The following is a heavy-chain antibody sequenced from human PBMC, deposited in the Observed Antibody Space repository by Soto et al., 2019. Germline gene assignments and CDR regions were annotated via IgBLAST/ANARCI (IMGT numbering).Heavy chain of an antibody. Sequence: SETLSLTCTVSGDSISRNGFFWTWIRRHPGKGLEWIGYIYNSGSSYYNPSLKSRVIISVNTSKNHFYLNLTAVTAADTAVYYCARGAMLRGPGYYYAMDVWGQGTTVTVS. CDR2: IYNSGSS. CDR3: ARGAMLRGPGYYYAMDV. D-gene: IGHD3-10*01. V-gene: IGHV4-31*03. CDR1: GDSISRNGFF. J-gene: IGHJ6*02.